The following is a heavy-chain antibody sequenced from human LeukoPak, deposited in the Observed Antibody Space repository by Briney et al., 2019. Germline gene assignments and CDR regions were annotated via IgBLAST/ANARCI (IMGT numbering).Heavy chain of an antibody. CDR1: GGSVSSRPYY. CDR2: TYYSGKT. V-gene: IGHV4-39*01. D-gene: IGHD3-10*01. J-gene: IGHJ4*02. Sequence: SETLSLTCTVSGGSVSSRPYYWGWIRQAPELGLEWIGTTYYSGKTYYNLSLKSRVTISVDTSKNQFSLKLNSVTAADTAVYYCARTCYYGSGSYHYWGQGTLVTVSS. CDR3: ARTCYYGSGSYHY.